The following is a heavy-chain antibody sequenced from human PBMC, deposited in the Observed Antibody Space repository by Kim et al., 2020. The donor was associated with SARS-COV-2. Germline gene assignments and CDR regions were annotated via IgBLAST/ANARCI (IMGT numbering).Heavy chain of an antibody. V-gene: IGHV3-23*01. CDR2: ISANGANT. D-gene: IGHD6-13*01. CDR3: VWGLYTSNAANGLMDV. CDR1: GFNFKNYA. Sequence: GGSLRLSCVASGFNFKNYAMTWVRRAPGKGLNWVSAISANGANTYYADSVKGRFTMSRDNSRDTLHLQMNGLRVEDTAVYYCVWGLYTSNAANGLMDVWG. J-gene: IGHJ6*01.